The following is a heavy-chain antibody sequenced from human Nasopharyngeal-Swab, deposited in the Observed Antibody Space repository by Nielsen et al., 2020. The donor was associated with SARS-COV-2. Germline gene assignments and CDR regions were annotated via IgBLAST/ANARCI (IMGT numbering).Heavy chain of an antibody. J-gene: IGHJ4*02. V-gene: IGHV3-74*01. D-gene: IGHD3-10*01. CDR2: INPDGSVR. CDR3: ATAGSYRFDN. Sequence: GESLKISCAASGFPFSNSWVHWVRQAPGEGLVWVARINPDGSVRNYADSVKGRFTISGDNAMSTLYLQLNNLRSEDTAVYYCATAGSYRFDNWGQGTLLTVSS. CDR1: GFPFSNSW.